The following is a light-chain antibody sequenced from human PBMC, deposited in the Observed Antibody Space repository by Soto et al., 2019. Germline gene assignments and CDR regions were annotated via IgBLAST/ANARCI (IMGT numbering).Light chain of an antibody. CDR3: TSYTSSSTVI. CDR1: SSDVGGYDY. J-gene: IGLJ2*01. CDR2: DVS. Sequence: QSALTQPASMSGSPGQSITIYCTGTSSDVGGYDYVSWYQQHPGKAPKLMIYDVSHRPSGVSNRFSGSKSGNTASLTISGLQAEDEADYYCTSYTSSSTVIFGGGTKLTVL. V-gene: IGLV2-14*01.